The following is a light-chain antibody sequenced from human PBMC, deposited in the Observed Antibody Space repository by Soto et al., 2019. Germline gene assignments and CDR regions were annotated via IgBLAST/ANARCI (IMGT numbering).Light chain of an antibody. V-gene: IGLV2-11*01. CDR1: NSNIGSHNY. Sequence: SALTKPRSVNGSPGRAVTVSYTGTNSNIGSHNYVSWYQHHPGKAPKLMINDVTERPSGVPDRFSGSKSGNTASLTISGLQSEDEADYFCCAFAGGLFVFGSGTKVTVL. J-gene: IGLJ1*01. CDR3: CAFAGGLFV. CDR2: DVT.